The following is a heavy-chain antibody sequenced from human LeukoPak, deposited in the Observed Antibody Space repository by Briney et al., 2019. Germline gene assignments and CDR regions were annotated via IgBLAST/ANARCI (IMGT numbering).Heavy chain of an antibody. D-gene: IGHD2-8*01. V-gene: IGHV3-48*03. J-gene: IGHJ5*02. CDR2: ISSSGRNM. CDR1: GFTFSSYE. CDR3: ARLGSFCTNGVCYGA. Sequence: PGGSLRLSCAASGFTFSSYEMNWVRQAPGKGLEWVSHISSSGRNMYYADSVKGRFTISRDNAKKLLYLQMSSLRGEDTAVYYCARLGSFCTNGVCYGAWGQGTLVTVSS.